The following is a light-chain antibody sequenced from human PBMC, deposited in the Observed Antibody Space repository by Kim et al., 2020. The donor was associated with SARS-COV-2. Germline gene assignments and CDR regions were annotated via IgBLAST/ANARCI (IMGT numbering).Light chain of an antibody. Sequence: ASVGDRVTITCRASQSISSYLNWYQQKPQKAPKLLIYAASSLQSGVPSRFSGSGSGTDFTLTISSLQPEDFATYYCQQCYSSLLTFGGGTKVDIK. V-gene: IGKV1-39*01. CDR1: QSISSY. CDR3: QQCYSSLLT. J-gene: IGKJ4*01. CDR2: AAS.